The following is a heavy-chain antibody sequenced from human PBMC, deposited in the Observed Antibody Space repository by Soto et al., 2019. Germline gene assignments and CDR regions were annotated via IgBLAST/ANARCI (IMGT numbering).Heavy chain of an antibody. CDR1: GGTFNTYA. D-gene: IGHD3-10*01. CDR2: ISPMFDAA. Sequence: QVQLVQSGAEMEKPGSSVTVSCQSSGGTFNTYAMNWVRQAPGQGPEWMGDISPMFDAANYAPKFQGRVTITADESTGTSYMQVSSLTSEDTALYFCAREVQVHTPAFLFWGQGTLVTVSS. J-gene: IGHJ4*02. CDR3: AREVQVHTPAFLF. V-gene: IGHV1-69*19.